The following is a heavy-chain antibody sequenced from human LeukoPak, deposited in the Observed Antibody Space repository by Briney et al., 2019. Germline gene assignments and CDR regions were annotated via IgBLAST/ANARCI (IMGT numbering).Heavy chain of an antibody. D-gene: IGHD2-15*01. CDR1: GDTFDSHA. CDR3: ATGIGVVVVAASNAFDI. J-gene: IGHJ3*02. V-gene: IGHV1-8*03. CDR2: MNPNSGNT. Sequence: ASVKVSCKASGDTFDSHAINWVRQATGQGLEWMGWMNPNSGNTGYAQKFQGRVTITRNTSISTAYMELSSLRSEDTAVYYCATGIGVVVVAASNAFDIWGQGTMVTVSS.